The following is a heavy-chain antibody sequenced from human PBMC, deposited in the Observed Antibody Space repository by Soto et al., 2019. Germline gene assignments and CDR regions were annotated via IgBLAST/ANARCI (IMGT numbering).Heavy chain of an antibody. D-gene: IGHD3-9*01. CDR1: GGTCIDFY. V-gene: IGHV4-34*01. CDR2: INPEGRA. CDR3: ARGVLFWYLDV. J-gene: IGHJ6*04. Sequence: PLETLPHTCAVYGGTCIDFYWSWIRQPPGKGLEWIGEINPEGRANYSPSLESRVTISVDTSKNQFSLRLKSVTAADTAVYYCARGVLFWYLDVWSKGTAVTVSS.